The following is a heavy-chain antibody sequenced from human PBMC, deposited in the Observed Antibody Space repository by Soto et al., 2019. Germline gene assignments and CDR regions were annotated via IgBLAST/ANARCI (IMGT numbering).Heavy chain of an antibody. J-gene: IGHJ4*02. CDR3: AKEMTSGYYLFDY. D-gene: IGHD3-22*01. V-gene: IGHV3-23*01. Sequence: PGRLLTLSCPAWEFTISSYATSWVRKAPGKGLEWVSTISGTGGSTYYPDSVKGRFTISRDNSKNTVYLQMNSLRAEDAAVYYCAKEMTSGYYLFDYWGQGTLVTVSS. CDR2: ISGTGGST. CDR1: EFTISSYA.